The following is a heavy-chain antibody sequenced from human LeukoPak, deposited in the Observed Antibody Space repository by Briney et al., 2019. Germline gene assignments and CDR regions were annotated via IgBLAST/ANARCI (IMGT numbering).Heavy chain of an antibody. V-gene: IGHV3-NL1*01. CDR2: IYAGGNT. Sequence: GGSLRLSCAASGFTFDDYAMHWVRQAPGKGLEWVSVIYAGGNTYYADSVKGRFTISRDNSKNTLYLQMNSLRAEDTAVYYCAKGTVTTEFDYWGQGTLVTVST. CDR3: AKGTVTTEFDY. D-gene: IGHD4-17*01. CDR1: GFTFDDYA. J-gene: IGHJ4*02.